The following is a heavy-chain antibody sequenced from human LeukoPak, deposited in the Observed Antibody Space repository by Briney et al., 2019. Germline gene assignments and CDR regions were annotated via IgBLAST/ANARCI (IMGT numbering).Heavy chain of an antibody. D-gene: IGHD1-26*01. CDR1: GFTFSSYA. Sequence: PGGSLRLSCVASGFTFSSYAMHWVRQAPGKGLEWVAVISYDGSNKYYADSVKGRFTISRDNSKNTLYLQMNSLRAEDTAVYYCARDVMSDYIYYYYMDVWGKGTTVTVSS. J-gene: IGHJ6*03. CDR2: ISYDGSNK. CDR3: ARDVMSDYIYYYYMDV. V-gene: IGHV3-30*04.